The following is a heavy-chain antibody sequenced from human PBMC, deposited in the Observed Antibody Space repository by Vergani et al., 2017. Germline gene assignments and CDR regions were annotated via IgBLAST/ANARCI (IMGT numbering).Heavy chain of an antibody. Sequence: QLQLQESGPGLVKPSATLSLTCSVSGASIRSSNYYWGWIRQPPGKGLEWIASIYYSGSTYYNPSLKSRVTISVDTSKNQFSLKLSSVTAADTALYYCARDRGYSTGWYSAFDIWGQGTMVTVSS. V-gene: IGHV4-39*02. CDR1: GASIRSSNYY. CDR2: IYYSGST. J-gene: IGHJ3*02. CDR3: ARDRGYSTGWYSAFDI. D-gene: IGHD6-19*01.